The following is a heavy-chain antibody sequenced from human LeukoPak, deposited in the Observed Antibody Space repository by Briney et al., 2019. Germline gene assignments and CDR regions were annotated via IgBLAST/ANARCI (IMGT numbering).Heavy chain of an antibody. V-gene: IGHV3-23*01. J-gene: IGHJ4*02. CDR3: AKGAYDYIEIAYFDY. CDR1: GFSFNNYA. D-gene: IGHD5-12*01. CDR2: IIGSSGTT. Sequence: GGSLRLSCVTSGFSFNNYAMNWVRQAPGKGLEWVSLIIGSSGTTFYADSVKGRFTISRDKSKSTLYLQMNSLRAEDTAVYYCAKGAYDYIEIAYFDYWGQGSLVTVSS.